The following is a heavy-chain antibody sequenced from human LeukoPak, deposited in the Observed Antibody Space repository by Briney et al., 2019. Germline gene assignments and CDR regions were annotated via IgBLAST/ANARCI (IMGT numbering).Heavy chain of an antibody. V-gene: IGHV3-11*06. CDR3: ARMGIAAVGAYYFDY. J-gene: IGHJ4*02. D-gene: IGHD6-13*01. CDR1: GFTFSDYF. CDR2: INRNRYT. Sequence: GGSLTLSCAASGFTFSDYFMSWIRQAPGKGLEWIAYINRNRYTYYSDSVKGRFTISRDNAKNSLYLQMASLRAEDTAVYYCARMGIAAVGAYYFDYWGQGTLVAVSS.